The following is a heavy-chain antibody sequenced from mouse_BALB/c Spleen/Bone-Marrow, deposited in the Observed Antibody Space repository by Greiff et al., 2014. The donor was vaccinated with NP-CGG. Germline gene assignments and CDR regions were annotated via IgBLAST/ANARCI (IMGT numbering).Heavy chain of an antibody. CDR1: GITVSSYT. CDR2: ITGGGTT. J-gene: IGHJ4*01. V-gene: IGHV5-6-5*01. CDR3: ARHYGYVDAMDY. D-gene: IGHD1-2*01. Sequence: EVKLEESGGGLVKPGESLKFSCAASGITVSSYTMSWVRQTPEKRLEWVASITGGGTTYYPDSVKGRFTISRDNARNILYLQVSSLRSEDTAIYYCARHYGYVDAMDYWGQETSVTVSS.